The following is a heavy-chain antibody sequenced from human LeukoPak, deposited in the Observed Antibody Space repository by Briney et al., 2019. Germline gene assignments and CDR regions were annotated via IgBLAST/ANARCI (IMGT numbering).Heavy chain of an antibody. Sequence: PGGSLRLSCAASGFTFSRYAMSWVRQAPGKGLEWDSTIRGSGGGTYYADSVKGRFTISRDNSKNTLYLQMNSLRDEDTALYYCAKAGIGVVGYFDYWGQGTLVTVSS. CDR1: GFTFSRYA. CDR2: IRGSGGGT. J-gene: IGHJ4*02. CDR3: AKAGIGVVGYFDY. V-gene: IGHV3-23*01. D-gene: IGHD6-19*01.